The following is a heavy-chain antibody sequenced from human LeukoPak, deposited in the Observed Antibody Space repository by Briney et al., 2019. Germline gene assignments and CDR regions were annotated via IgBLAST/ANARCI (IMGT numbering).Heavy chain of an antibody. V-gene: IGHV3-20*04. D-gene: IGHD6-13*01. Sequence: PGGSLRLSCAASGFTFDDYGMSWVRQAPGKGLEWVSGINWNGGSTGYADSVKGRFTISRDNAKNSLYLQMNSLRAKDTALYYYARALYSSSLDYWGQGTLVTVSS. CDR2: INWNGGST. CDR1: GFTFDDYG. CDR3: ARALYSSSLDY. J-gene: IGHJ4*02.